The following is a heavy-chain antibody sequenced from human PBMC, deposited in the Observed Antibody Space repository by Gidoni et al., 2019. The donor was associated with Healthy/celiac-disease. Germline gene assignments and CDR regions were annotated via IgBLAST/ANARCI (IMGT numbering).Heavy chain of an antibody. Sequence: EVQLLESGGGLVQPGGSLSLSCAASGFTFSSYAMSWVRQAPGKGLEWVSAISGSGGSTYYADAVKGRFTISRDNSKNTLYLQMNSLRAEDTAVYYCAKESPEYSSSWYPHDAFDIWGQGTMVTVSS. CDR2: ISGSGGST. D-gene: IGHD6-13*01. CDR1: GFTFSSYA. V-gene: IGHV3-23*01. J-gene: IGHJ3*02. CDR3: AKESPEYSSSWYPHDAFDI.